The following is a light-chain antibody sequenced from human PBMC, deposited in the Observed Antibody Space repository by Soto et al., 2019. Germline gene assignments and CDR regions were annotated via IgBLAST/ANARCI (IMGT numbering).Light chain of an antibody. CDR1: QTISSW. CDR3: QQNNSYSGT. J-gene: IGKJ2*02. V-gene: IGKV1-5*03. CDR2: KAS. Sequence: DTQMNQSPSSVSASVGDRVTITCRASQTISSWLAWYQQKPGKAPKLLIYKASSLESGVPSRFSGSGSGTEFTLTISSLQPDDFATYYCQQNNSYSGTFGQGTKVDI.